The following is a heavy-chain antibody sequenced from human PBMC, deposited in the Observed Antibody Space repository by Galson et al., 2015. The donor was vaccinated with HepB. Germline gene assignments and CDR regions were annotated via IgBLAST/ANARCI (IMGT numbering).Heavy chain of an antibody. CDR1: GYTFTSYA. D-gene: IGHD3-22*01. Sequence: SVKVSCKASGYTFTSYAMHWVRQAPGQRLEWMGWINAGNGNTKYSQKFQGRVTITRDTSANTAYMELSSLRSEDTAVYYCARAIPYYYDGSGYQGGWFDPWGQGTLVTVSS. J-gene: IGHJ5*02. CDR2: INAGNGNT. V-gene: IGHV1-3*01. CDR3: ARAIPYYYDGSGYQGGWFDP.